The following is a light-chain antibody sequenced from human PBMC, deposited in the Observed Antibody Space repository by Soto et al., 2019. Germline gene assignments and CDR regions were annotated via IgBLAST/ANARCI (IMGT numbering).Light chain of an antibody. V-gene: IGKV1-39*01. CDR3: QQTFSVTPLT. J-gene: IGKJ4*01. Sequence: DIQMTQSPSSLSASVGDTVTISCRASRSIRAYLNWYQHKPAKAPNLLIYGATTLHSGVPSRFSGSGSGTDFSLTISSLQPEDFATYYCQQTFSVTPLTFGGGTKVEI. CDR1: RSIRAY. CDR2: GAT.